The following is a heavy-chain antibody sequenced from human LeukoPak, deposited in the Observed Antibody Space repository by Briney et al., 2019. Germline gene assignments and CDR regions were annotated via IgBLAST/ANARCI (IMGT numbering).Heavy chain of an antibody. D-gene: IGHD1-26*01. Sequence: GESLKISCKGYGYSFTNSWIGWVRQMPGKGLEWMGIIYPGYSDTRYSPSFQGQVTISADKSISTAYLQWSSLKASDTAIYYCARHPSGTYSPFDYWGQGTLVTVSS. CDR2: IYPGYSDT. CDR1: GYSFTNSW. CDR3: ARHPSGTYSPFDY. J-gene: IGHJ4*02. V-gene: IGHV5-51*01.